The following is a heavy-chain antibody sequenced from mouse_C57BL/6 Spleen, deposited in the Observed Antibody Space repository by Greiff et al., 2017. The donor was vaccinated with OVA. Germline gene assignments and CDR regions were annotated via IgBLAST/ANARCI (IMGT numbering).Heavy chain of an antibody. CDR2: INYDGSST. Sequence: EVQLVESEGGLVQPGSSMKLSCTASGFTFSDYYMAWVRQVPEKGLEWVANINYDGSSTYYLDSLKSRFIISRDNAKNILYLQMSSLKSEDTATYYCAREDGYDGGYWYFDVWGTGTTVTVSS. J-gene: IGHJ1*03. CDR1: GFTFSDYY. CDR3: AREDGYDGGYWYFDV. D-gene: IGHD2-2*01. V-gene: IGHV5-16*01.